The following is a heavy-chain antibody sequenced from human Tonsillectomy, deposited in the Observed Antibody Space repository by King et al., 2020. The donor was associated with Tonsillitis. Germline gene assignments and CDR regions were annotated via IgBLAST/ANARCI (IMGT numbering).Heavy chain of an antibody. CDR1: GGSISSSSYY. V-gene: IGHV4-39*01. CDR2: IYYSGST. CDR3: ARGVVADYYYYYMDV. D-gene: IGHD2-15*01. Sequence: QLQESGPGLVKPSETLSLTCTVSGGSISSSSYYWGWIRKPPGKGLEWIGSIYYSGSTYYNPSLKSRVTISVDTSKNQFSLKLNSVTAADTAVYYCARGVVADYYYYYMDVWGKGTTVTVSS. J-gene: IGHJ6*03.